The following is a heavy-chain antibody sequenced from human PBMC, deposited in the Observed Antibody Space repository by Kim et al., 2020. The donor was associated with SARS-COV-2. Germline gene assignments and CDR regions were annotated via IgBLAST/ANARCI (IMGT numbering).Heavy chain of an antibody. V-gene: IGHV4-59*01. CDR3: ARALGYYYYGMDV. J-gene: IGHJ6*02. D-gene: IGHD7-27*01. Sequence: SNPSLKSRVTISVDTSKNQFSLKLSSVTAADTAVYYCARALGYYYYGMDVWGQGTTVTVSS.